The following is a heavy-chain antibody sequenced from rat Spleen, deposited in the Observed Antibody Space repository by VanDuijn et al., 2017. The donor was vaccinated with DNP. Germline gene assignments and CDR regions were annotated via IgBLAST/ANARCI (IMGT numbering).Heavy chain of an antibody. D-gene: IGHD1-10*01. Sequence: EVQLVESGGGLVQPGRSLKLSCAASGFTFSDYYMAWIRQAPTKGLEWVASISPSGGSTYYRDSVKGRFTISRDNAKSTLYLQMDSLRSEDTATYYCATDVIYNNYYWDFDFWGPGTMVTVSA. CDR3: ATDVIYNNYYWDFDF. J-gene: IGHJ1*01. V-gene: IGHV5-19*01. CDR2: ISPSGGST. CDR1: GFTFSDYY.